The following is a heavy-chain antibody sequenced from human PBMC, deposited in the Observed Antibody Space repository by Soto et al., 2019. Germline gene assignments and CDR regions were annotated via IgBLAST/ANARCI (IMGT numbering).Heavy chain of an antibody. V-gene: IGHV4-61*01. J-gene: IGHJ3*02. CDR2: IYYSGST. Sequence: PSETLSLTCTVSGGSVSSGSYYWSWIRQPPGKGLEWIGYIYYSGSTNYNPSLKSRVTISVDTSKNQFSLKLSSVTAADTAVYYCARTDDSSGYYHDDFDIWGHGTMVISSS. D-gene: IGHD3-22*01. CDR3: ARTDDSSGYYHDDFDI. CDR1: GGSVSSGSYY.